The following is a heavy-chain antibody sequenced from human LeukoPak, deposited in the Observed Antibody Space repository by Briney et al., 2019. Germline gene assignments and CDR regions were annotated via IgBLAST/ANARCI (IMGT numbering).Heavy chain of an antibody. D-gene: IGHD6-19*01. J-gene: IGHJ4*02. V-gene: IGHV3-23*01. CDR2: ISGSGGST. CDR1: GFTFSSYA. Sequence: PGGSLRLSCAASGFTFSSYAMSWVRQAPGKGLEWVSAISGSGGSTYYADSVKGRFTISRDNSKNALYLQMNSLRAEDTAVYYCAKSGQWLTRFDYWGQGTLVTVSS. CDR3: AKSGQWLTRFDY.